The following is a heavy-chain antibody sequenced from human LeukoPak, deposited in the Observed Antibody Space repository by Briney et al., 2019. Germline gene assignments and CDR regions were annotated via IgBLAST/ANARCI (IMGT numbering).Heavy chain of an antibody. CDR3: ARGPTISETGYFDY. Sequence: SETLSLTCAVYGGSFSSYYWSWIRQSPGKGLEWIAEINHRGDTNYNPSVKSRVTISVDTSKNQFSLKVTSLTAADAAVYYCARGPTISETGYFDYWGQGTLVTVSS. V-gene: IGHV4-34*01. J-gene: IGHJ4*03. D-gene: IGHD1-1*01. CDR2: INHRGDT. CDR1: GGSFSSYY.